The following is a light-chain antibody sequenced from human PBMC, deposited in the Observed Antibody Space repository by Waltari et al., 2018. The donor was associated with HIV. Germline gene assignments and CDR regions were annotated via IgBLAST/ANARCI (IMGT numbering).Light chain of an antibody. V-gene: IGKV1-39*01. CDR2: DAS. J-gene: IGKJ3*01. CDR3: LQSFTAPLT. CDR1: QNIQKF. Sequence: DTQMTQSPSSLSASIGDRVAITCRASQNIQKFLSWYQQKSGKAPNLLIFDASTLQSGVPSRFSGSGSGTDFTLTISSLQAEDFATYYCLQSFTAPLTFGPGIKVDVK.